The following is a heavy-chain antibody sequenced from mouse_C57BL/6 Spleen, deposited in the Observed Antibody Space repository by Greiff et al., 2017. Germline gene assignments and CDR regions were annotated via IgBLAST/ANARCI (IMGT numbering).Heavy chain of an antibody. J-gene: IGHJ4*01. CDR3: ARGGAMDY. CDR1: GFTFRDYG. CDR2: ISSGSSTI. V-gene: IGHV5-17*01. Sequence: EVMLVESGGGLVKPGGSLKLSCAASGFTFRDYGMHWVRQAPEKGLEWVAYISSGSSTIYYADTVKGRFTISRDNAKNTLLLQMTSLRSEDTAMYYCARGGAMDYWGQGTSVTVSS.